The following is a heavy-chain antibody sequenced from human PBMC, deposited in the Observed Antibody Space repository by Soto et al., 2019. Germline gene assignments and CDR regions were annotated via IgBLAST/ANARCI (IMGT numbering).Heavy chain of an antibody. CDR3: ARDRVYTGGSDADY. D-gene: IGHD2-8*02. V-gene: IGHV1-18*01. CDR1: GYTFSNYA. J-gene: IGHJ4*02. CDR2: INTSSGYT. Sequence: TVRVSCKTSGYTFSNYAISWVRQAPGQGLEWMGWINTSSGYTNYAHDRVTMTKDASTYTAYLEVTSLRSDDTAIYYCARDRVYTGGSDADYWGQGTLVTVSS.